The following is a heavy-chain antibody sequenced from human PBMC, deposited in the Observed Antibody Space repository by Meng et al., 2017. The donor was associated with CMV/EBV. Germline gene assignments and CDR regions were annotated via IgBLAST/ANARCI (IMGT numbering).Heavy chain of an antibody. CDR2: IYYSGST. J-gene: IGHJ6*02. CDR1: GGSISSYY. V-gene: IGHV4-59*01. Sequence: SETLSLTCTVSGGSISSYYWSWIRQPPGKGLEWIGYIYYSGSTNYNPSLKSRVTISVDTSKNQFSLKLSSVTAADTAVYYCARAPGYSSSWRTYYYYGMDVWGQGTTVTVSS. CDR3: ARAPGYSSSWRTYYYYGMDV. D-gene: IGHD6-13*01.